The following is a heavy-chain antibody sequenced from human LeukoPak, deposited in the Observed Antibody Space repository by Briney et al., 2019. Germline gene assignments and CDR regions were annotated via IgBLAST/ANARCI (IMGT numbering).Heavy chain of an antibody. CDR3: AKETLLGYCSSTSCYTMGAFDI. CDR1: GFTFSSYA. Sequence: SGGSLRLSCEASGFTFSSYAMSWVRQTPGKGLEWVSVISASGAGTYYADSVKGRFTISRDNSKNTLYLQMNSLRAEDTAVYYCAKETLLGYCSSTSCYTMGAFDIWGQGTMVTVSS. V-gene: IGHV3-23*01. D-gene: IGHD2-2*02. J-gene: IGHJ3*02. CDR2: ISASGAGT.